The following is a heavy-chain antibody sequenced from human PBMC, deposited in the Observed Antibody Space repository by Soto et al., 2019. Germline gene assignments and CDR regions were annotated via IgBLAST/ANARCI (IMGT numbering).Heavy chain of an antibody. V-gene: IGHV4-59*01. CDR3: ARDGSGRWALGGMDV. Sequence: SETLSLTGTVSGGSISGYYGSWIRQRPGKVLEWIGYIYYIGSTNYNPSLKSRVTISVDTSKNQFSLKLSSVTAADTAVYYCARDGSGRWALGGMDVWGQGTMVTVSS. J-gene: IGHJ6*02. CDR2: IYYIGST. D-gene: IGHD3-10*01. CDR1: GGSISGYY.